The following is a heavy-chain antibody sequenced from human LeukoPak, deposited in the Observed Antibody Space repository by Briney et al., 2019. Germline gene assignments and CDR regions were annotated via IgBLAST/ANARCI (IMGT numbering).Heavy chain of an antibody. CDR3: APVGATPIDY. CDR2: ISYDGSNK. Sequence: GSLRLSCAASGFTFSSYAMHWVRQAPGKGLEWVAVISYDGSNKYYADSVKGRFTISRDNSKNTLYLQMNSLRAEDTAVYYCAPVGATPIDYWGQGTLVTVSS. V-gene: IGHV3-30-3*01. CDR1: GFTFSSYA. D-gene: IGHD1-26*01. J-gene: IGHJ4*02.